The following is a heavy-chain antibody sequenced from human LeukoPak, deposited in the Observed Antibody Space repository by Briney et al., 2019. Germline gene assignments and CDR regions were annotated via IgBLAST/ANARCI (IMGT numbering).Heavy chain of an antibody. D-gene: IGHD3-22*01. CDR3: ARDHGIDSSGYYY. Sequence: ASVKVSCKASGYTFTGYYMHWVRQAPGQGLEWMGRINPNSGGTNYAQEFQGRVTMTRDTSISTAYMELSRLRSDDTAVYYCARDHGIDSSGYYYWGQGTLVTVSS. V-gene: IGHV1-2*06. J-gene: IGHJ4*02. CDR1: GYTFTGYY. CDR2: INPNSGGT.